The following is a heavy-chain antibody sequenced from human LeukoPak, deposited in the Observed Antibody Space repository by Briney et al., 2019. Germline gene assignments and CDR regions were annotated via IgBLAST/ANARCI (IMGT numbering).Heavy chain of an antibody. CDR2: INHCGST. CDR1: GGSFSGYY. V-gene: IGHV4-34*01. Sequence: PSETLSLTCAVYGGSFSGYYWSWIRQPPGKGLEWIGEINHCGSTNYNPSLKSRVTISVDTSKNQFSLKLSSVTAADTAVYYCAREVAATTPYYFDYWGQGTLVTVSS. J-gene: IGHJ4*02. CDR3: AREVAATTPYYFDY. D-gene: IGHD2-15*01.